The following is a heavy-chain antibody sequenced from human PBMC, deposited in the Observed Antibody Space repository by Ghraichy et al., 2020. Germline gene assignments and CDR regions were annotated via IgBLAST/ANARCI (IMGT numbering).Heavy chain of an antibody. CDR2: FDPEDGET. Sequence: ASVKVSCKVSGYTLTDLSMHWVRQAPGKGLEWMGGFDPEDGETIYAQKFQGRVTMTEDTSTDTAYMELSSLRSEDTAVYYCATSGDSSGPDWFDPWGQGTLVTVSS. CDR3: ATSGDSSGPDWFDP. V-gene: IGHV1-24*01. J-gene: IGHJ5*02. D-gene: IGHD3-22*01. CDR1: GYTLTDLS.